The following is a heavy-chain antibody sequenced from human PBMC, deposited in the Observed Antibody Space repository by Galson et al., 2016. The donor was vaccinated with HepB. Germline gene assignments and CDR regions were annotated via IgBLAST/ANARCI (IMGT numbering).Heavy chain of an antibody. D-gene: IGHD2-15*01. V-gene: IGHV7-4-1*02. Sequence: SVKVSCKASGYTFTNYTVNWIRQAPGQGLEWMGWINTDTGNPTYAQDFTGRFVFSLDTPVSTAYLQINGLKVDDTAVYYCARISGGGMDLGYWSQGTLITVSS. CDR1: GYTFTNYT. J-gene: IGHJ4*02. CDR3: ARISGGGMDLGY. CDR2: INTDTGNP.